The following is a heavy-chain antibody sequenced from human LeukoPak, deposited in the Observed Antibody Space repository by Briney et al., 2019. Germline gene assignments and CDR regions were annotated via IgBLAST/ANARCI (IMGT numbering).Heavy chain of an antibody. D-gene: IGHD6-6*01. J-gene: IGHJ6*03. Sequence: GASVKVSCKASGYTFTSYGISWVRQAPGQGLEWMGWISAYNGNTNYAQKLQGGVTMTTDTSISTAYMELSSLRSEDTAVYYCARGRGIAARPLDYMDVWGKGTTVTVSS. V-gene: IGHV1-18*01. CDR2: ISAYNGNT. CDR1: GYTFTSYG. CDR3: ARGRGIAARPLDYMDV.